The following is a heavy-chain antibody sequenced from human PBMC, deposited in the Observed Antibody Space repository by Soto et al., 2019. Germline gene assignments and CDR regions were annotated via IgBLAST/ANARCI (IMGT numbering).Heavy chain of an antibody. V-gene: IGHV3-74*01. CDR2: INGGGSST. CDR3: AKYYYDSSGLLGPRDY. CDR1: GFTFSSYW. J-gene: IGHJ4*02. D-gene: IGHD3-22*01. Sequence: GGSLRLSCAASGFTFSSYWMHWVRQAPGKGLVWVSRINGGGSSTSYADSVKGRFTISRDNSKNTLYLQMNSLRAEDTAVYYCAKYYYDSSGLLGPRDYWGQGTLVTVSS.